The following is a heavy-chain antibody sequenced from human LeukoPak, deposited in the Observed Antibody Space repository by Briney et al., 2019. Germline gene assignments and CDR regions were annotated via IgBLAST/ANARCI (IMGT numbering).Heavy chain of an antibody. D-gene: IGHD2-21*02. CDR2: IIPIFGTA. CDR1: VGTFSSYA. J-gene: IGHJ4*02. V-gene: IGHV1-69*13. CDR3: ARGPAYCGGDCYSAFDY. Sequence: ASVKVSSKASVGTFSSYAISSVRQAPGQGLEWMGGIIPIFGTANYAQKFQGRVTITADESTSTAYMELSSLRSEDTAVYYCARGPAYCGGDCYSAFDYWGQGTLVTVSS.